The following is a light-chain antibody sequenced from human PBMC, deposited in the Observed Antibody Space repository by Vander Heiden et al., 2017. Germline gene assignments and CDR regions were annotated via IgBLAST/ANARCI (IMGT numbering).Light chain of an antibody. CDR3: QHSAKSKLT. J-gene: IGKJ4*01. Sequence: EIALTPPPGRLPLCPGERATLSCRATQSLSNTYVVWYQQKSGQAPRLLMYATSRRATGIPDRFSGSGSGTDFTLNISRLEAEDFAVYYCQHSAKSKLTFGGGTKVE. CDR1: QSLSNTY. CDR2: ATS. V-gene: IGKV3-20*01.